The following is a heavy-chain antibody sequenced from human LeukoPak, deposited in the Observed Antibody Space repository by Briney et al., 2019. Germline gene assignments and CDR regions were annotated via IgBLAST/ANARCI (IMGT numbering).Heavy chain of an antibody. J-gene: IGHJ4*02. CDR3: ARHHPSDILTGYYDY. Sequence: PSETLSLTCTVSVGSISSSSYYCGWIRQPPGKGLEWIGSIYYSGSTYYNPSLKSRVTISVDTSKNQSSLKPSSVTAADTAVYYCARHHPSDILTGYYDYWGQGTLVTVSS. D-gene: IGHD3-9*01. V-gene: IGHV4-39*01. CDR1: VGSISSSSYY. CDR2: IYYSGST.